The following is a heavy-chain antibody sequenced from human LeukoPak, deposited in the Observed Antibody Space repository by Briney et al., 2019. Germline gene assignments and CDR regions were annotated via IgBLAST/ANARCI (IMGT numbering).Heavy chain of an antibody. CDR3: ASSSRARTTGNAFDI. CDR2: ISSSGSTI. V-gene: IGHV3-11*04. CDR1: GFTFSDYY. Sequence: GGSLRLSCAASGFTFSDYYMIWIRQAPGKGLEWVSYISSSGSTIYYADSVKGRFTISRDNAKNSLYLQMNSLRAEDTAVYYCASSSRARTTGNAFDIWGQGTMVTVSS. D-gene: IGHD1-1*01. J-gene: IGHJ3*02.